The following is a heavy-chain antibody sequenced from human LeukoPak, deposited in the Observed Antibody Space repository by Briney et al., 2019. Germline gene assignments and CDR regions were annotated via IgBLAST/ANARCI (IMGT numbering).Heavy chain of an antibody. CDR3: AKAPGIVAVVAGHLLDY. CDR1: GFTFSSYA. J-gene: IGHJ4*02. Sequence: GGSLRLSCAASGFTFSSYAMSWVRQAPGKGLEWVSAISGSGGSTYYADSVKGRFTISRDNSKNTLYLQMNSLRAEDTAVYYCAKAPGIVAVVAGHLLDYWGQGTLVTVSS. D-gene: IGHD2-15*01. CDR2: ISGSGGST. V-gene: IGHV3-23*01.